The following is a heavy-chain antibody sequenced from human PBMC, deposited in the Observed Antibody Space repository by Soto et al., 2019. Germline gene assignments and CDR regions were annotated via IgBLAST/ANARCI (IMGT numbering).Heavy chain of an antibody. V-gene: IGHV4-39*01. Sequence: QLQLQESGPGLVKPSETLSLTCTVSGGSISSSSYYWGWIRQPPGKGLEWIGSIYYSGSTYYNPSLKSRVTIAVDTSKNQFSLKRSSVTAADTAVYYCARYSSSWNSDEVVNWGQGTLVTVSS. CDR1: GGSISSSSYY. CDR3: ARYSSSWNSDEVVN. CDR2: IYYSGST. D-gene: IGHD6-13*01. J-gene: IGHJ4*02.